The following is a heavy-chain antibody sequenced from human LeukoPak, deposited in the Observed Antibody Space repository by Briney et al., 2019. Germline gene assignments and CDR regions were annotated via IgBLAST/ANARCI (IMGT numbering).Heavy chain of an antibody. CDR1: GYTFTSYY. CDR2: INPSGGST. V-gene: IGHV1-46*01. J-gene: IGHJ3*02. Sequence: ASVKVSCKASGYTFTSYYMHWVRQAPGQGLEWMGIINPSGGSTSYAQKLQGRVTMTTDTSTSTAYMELRSLRSDDTAVYYCAWIYDSSAPNAFDIWGQGTMVTVSS. D-gene: IGHD3-22*01. CDR3: AWIYDSSAPNAFDI.